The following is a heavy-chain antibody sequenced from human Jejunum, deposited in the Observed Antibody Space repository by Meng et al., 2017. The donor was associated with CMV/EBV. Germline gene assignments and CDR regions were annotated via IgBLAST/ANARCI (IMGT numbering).Heavy chain of an antibody. V-gene: IGHV3-33*06. CDR1: FSSYC. CDR3: AKQYGELRVYYYYGMDV. D-gene: IGHD1-7*01. CDR2: IWSDGSNQ. Sequence: FSSYCMYWVRQSPGKVLECVALIWSDGSNQYYADSVKGRFTISRDNSKTTLYLQMNSLRPEDTAVYYCAKQYGELRVYYYYGMDVWGQGTTVPSP. J-gene: IGHJ6*02.